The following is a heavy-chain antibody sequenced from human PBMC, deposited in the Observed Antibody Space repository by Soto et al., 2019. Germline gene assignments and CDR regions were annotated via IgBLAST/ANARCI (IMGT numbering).Heavy chain of an antibody. CDR1: GSSFRSTYN. Sequence: PSETLSLTCAVSGSSFRSTYNWCGSRQPPGEVLQWIGTIYHSGSTYYSPSFRSQATISIDTSKSHFSLSLVIVSAADTAVYYCARGTGYYSNYFRSGGWFDSWGQGILVTVSS. V-gene: IGHV4-38-2*01. CDR2: IYHSGST. CDR3: ARGTGYYSNYFRSGGWFDS. J-gene: IGHJ5*01. D-gene: IGHD4-4*01.